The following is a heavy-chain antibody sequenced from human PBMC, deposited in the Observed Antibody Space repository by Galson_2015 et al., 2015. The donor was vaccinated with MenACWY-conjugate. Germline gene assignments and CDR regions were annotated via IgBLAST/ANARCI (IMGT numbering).Heavy chain of an antibody. CDR3: AKAIAVAGLAKYFQH. CDR2: ISGSGDTT. D-gene: IGHD6-19*01. CDR1: GFTFSSYA. Sequence: SLRLSCAASGFTFSSYAMSWVRQAPGKGLEWVSVISGSGDTTYYADSVKGRFTVSRDNSNNTLYLQMNSLRAEDTALYYCAKAIAVAGLAKYFQHWGQGTLVTVSS. J-gene: IGHJ1*01. V-gene: IGHV3-23*01.